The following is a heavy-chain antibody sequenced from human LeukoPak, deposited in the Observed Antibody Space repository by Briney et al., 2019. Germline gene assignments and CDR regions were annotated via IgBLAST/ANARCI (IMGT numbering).Heavy chain of an antibody. D-gene: IGHD2-8*02. V-gene: IGHV3-23*01. CDR1: GFTFSSYG. CDR2: ITGSGGST. CDR3: ATYRQVLLPFES. J-gene: IGHJ4*02. Sequence: GGSLRLSCAASGFTFSSYGMSWVRQAPGKGLEWVSAITGSGGSTYYADSVRGRFTISRDNSKSTLSLQMDSLRAEDTAIYYCATYRQVLLPFESWGQGTLVTVSS.